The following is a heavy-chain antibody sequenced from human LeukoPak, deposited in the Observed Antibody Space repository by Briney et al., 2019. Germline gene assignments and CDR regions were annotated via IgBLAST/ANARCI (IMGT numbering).Heavy chain of an antibody. D-gene: IGHD6-13*01. CDR1: GFTFSSYA. CDR2: ISLDGSNK. V-gene: IGHV3-30*04. CDR3: ARGDKQLVFNRNKGVFDP. Sequence: GGSLRLSCTASGFTFSSYAMHWVRQAPGKGLEWVTVISLDGSNKYYADSVKGRFTISRDNSKNMLYLQMNSLRAEDTALYYCARGDKQLVFNRNKGVFDPWGQGTLVTVSS. J-gene: IGHJ5*02.